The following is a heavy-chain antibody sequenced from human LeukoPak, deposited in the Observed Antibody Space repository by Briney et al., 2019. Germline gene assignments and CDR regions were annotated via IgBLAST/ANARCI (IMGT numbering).Heavy chain of an antibody. CDR2: IIPIFGTA. D-gene: IGHD1-1*01. CDR3: ARDRKGNYADSWKAFDI. V-gene: IGHV1-69*13. J-gene: IGHJ3*02. Sequence: SVTVSCKASGGTFSSYAISWVRQAPGQGLEWMGGIIPIFGTANYAQKFQGRVTITADESTSTAYMELSSLRSEDTAVYYCARDRKGNYADSWKAFDIWGQGTMVTVSS. CDR1: GGTFSSYA.